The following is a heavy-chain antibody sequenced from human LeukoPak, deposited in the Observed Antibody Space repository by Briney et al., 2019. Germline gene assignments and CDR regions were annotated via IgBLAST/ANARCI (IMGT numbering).Heavy chain of an antibody. D-gene: IGHD1-26*01. CDR1: GGSFSGYY. V-gene: IGHV4-34*01. CDR3: ARWEGGSYYDFDY. CDR2: INHSGST. J-gene: IGHJ4*02. Sequence: SETLSLTCAVYGGSFSGYYWSWIRQPPGKGLEWSGEINHSGSTNYNPSLKSRVTIAVDTSQNPFSLKLSSVTAADTAVYYCARWEGGSYYDFDYWGQGTLVTVSS.